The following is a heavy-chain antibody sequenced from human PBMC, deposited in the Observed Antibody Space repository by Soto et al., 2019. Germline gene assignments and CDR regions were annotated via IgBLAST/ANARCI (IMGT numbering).Heavy chain of an antibody. J-gene: IGHJ6*02. CDR2: INSDGSRT. CDR1: GFTFTDYW. CDR3: AKGTDSSSPTRRGGLGPPRPYYGMDV. Sequence: PGGSLRLSCAASGFTFTDYWTHWVRQAPGKGLVWVSRINSDGSRTSYADSVKGRFTISRDNSKNTLYLQMNSLRAEDTAVYYCAKGTDSSSPTRRGGLGPPRPYYGMDVWGQGTTVTVSS. D-gene: IGHD6-6*01. V-gene: IGHV3-74*01.